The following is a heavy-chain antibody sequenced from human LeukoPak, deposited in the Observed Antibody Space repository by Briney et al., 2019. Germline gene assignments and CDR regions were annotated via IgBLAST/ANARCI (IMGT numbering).Heavy chain of an antibody. J-gene: IGHJ4*02. Sequence: SETPSLTCAVYGGSFSGYYWSWVRQPAGKGLEWIGRIYTSGSTNYNPSLKSRVTMSIDTSKNQFSLTLSSVTAADTAVYYCARGPTTVTRAFDYWGQGSLVTVSS. D-gene: IGHD4-17*01. CDR3: ARGPTTVTRAFDY. V-gene: IGHV4-59*10. CDR2: IYTSGST. CDR1: GGSFSGYY.